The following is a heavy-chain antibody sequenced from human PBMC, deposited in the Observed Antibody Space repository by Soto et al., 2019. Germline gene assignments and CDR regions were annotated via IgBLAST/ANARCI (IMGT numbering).Heavy chain of an antibody. V-gene: IGHV3-30*03. CDR2: ISDDGSNK. CDR1: GFTFSSYG. D-gene: IGHD3-10*01. Sequence: QVQLVESGGGAVQPGRSLRLSCAASGFTFSSYGMHWVRQAPGRGLEWVAVISDDGSNKYYADSVKGRFTISRDNSKNTLYLQMNSLRAEDTAVYYCAGRSKIDYWGQGTLVTVSS. J-gene: IGHJ4*02. CDR3: AGRSKIDY.